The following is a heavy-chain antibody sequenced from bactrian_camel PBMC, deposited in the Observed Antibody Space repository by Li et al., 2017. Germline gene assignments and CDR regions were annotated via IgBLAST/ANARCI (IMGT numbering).Heavy chain of an antibody. CDR1: EPAFSRRC. V-gene: IGHV3-2*01. Sequence: HVQLVESGGGLVQPGGSLRLSCASSEPAFSRRCMGWFRQAPGKAREGIARIYTGSGNTCYADSVKGRFTISQDNAKNTVHLQMNSLKSEDTALYYCATGGMDRLHVDWGQGTQVTVS. J-gene: IGHJ4*01. CDR3: ATGGMDRLHVD. CDR2: IYTGSGNT.